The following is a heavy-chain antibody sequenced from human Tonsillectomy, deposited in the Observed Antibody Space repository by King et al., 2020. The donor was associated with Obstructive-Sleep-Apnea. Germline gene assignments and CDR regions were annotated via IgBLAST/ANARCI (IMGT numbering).Heavy chain of an antibody. Sequence: ITLKESGPALVKPTQTLTLTCTFSGFSLATSGVGVAWIRQPPGKALEWLTLIYWDDDKRFSPSLESRLTITKDTSKNQVVLTMTNMDPVDTGSYYCAQLRSGWFSGGSGAVDFWGQGTRVTVSS. V-gene: IGHV2-5*02. D-gene: IGHD6-19*01. CDR3: AQLRSGWFSGGSGAVDF. CDR1: GFSLATSGVG. J-gene: IGHJ3*01. CDR2: IYWDDDK.